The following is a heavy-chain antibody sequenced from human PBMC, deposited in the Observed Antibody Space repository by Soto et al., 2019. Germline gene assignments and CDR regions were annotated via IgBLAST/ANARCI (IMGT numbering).Heavy chain of an antibody. CDR3: AKVQVAAQLWHDAFDI. V-gene: IGHV3-23*01. D-gene: IGHD2-15*01. CDR1: GATFSNYA. Sequence: EVQLLESGGGLVQPGGSLRLSCEASGATFSNYAMSWVRQAPGKGLEWVSAISGSGGSTYYADSVKGRFTISKDTSKNTRYLQMNSLRAEDTAVYYCAKVQVAAQLWHDAFDIWGQGTMVTVSS. J-gene: IGHJ3*02. CDR2: ISGSGGST.